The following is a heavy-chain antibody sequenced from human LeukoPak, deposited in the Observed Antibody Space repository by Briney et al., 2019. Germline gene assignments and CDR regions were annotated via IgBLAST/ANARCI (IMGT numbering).Heavy chain of an antibody. V-gene: IGHV3-7*01. CDR2: IKQDGSEK. CDR1: GFTFSSYW. CDR3: ARRRGSYSFDY. J-gene: IGHJ4*02. Sequence: GGSLRLSCAASGFTFSSYWMTWVRQAPGKGLEWVANIKQDGSEKYYVDSVKGRFTISRDNAKNSLYLQMNSLRAKDTAVYYCARRRGSYSFDYWGQGTLVTVSS. D-gene: IGHD1-26*01.